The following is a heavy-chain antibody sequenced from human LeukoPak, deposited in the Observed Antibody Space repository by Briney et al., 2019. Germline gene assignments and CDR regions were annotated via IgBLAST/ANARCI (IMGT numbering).Heavy chain of an antibody. CDR1: GFTFSSYG. Sequence: PGGSLRLSCAASGFTFSSYGMHWVRQAPGKGLEWVAFIRYDGSNKYYADSVKGRFTISRDNSKNTLYLQMNSLRAEDTAVYYCSYSSSRYSLFDYWGQGTLVTVSS. CDR3: SYSSSRYSLFDY. D-gene: IGHD6-13*01. CDR2: IRYDGSNK. J-gene: IGHJ4*02. V-gene: IGHV3-30*02.